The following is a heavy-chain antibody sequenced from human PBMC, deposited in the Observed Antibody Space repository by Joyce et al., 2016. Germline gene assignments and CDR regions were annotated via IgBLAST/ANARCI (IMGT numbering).Heavy chain of an antibody. CDR2: SYSGGDK. J-gene: IGHJ4*02. V-gene: IGHV3-53*01. CDR3: ARVPGFH. Sequence: EVQLVESGGGLIQPGGSLRLSCAASGLTGSNNYMTWVLQAPGKGLEGVSFSYSGGDKYYADSVKGRFTISRDKNTLYLQMNSLRVEDTAVYYCARVPGFHWGQGTLVTVSS. CDR1: GLTGSNNY.